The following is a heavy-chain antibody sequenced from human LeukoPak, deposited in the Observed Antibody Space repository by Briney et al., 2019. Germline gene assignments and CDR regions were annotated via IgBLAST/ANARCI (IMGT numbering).Heavy chain of an antibody. V-gene: IGHV4-39*01. D-gene: IGHD2/OR15-2a*01. CDR1: GGSITSPDYH. CDR3: ATRNSETADDR. CDR2: VSFSGST. J-gene: IGHJ5*02. Sequence: SETLSLTCTVSGGSITSPDYHWGWIRQPQGKGLEWIGSVSFSGSTHYNSSLKSRVIVFVETSENRLSLRMKFVTAADTALYFCATRNSETADDRWGQGILVTVSS.